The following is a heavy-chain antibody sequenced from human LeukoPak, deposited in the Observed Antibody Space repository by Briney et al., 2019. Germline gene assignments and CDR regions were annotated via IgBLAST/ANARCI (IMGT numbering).Heavy chain of an antibody. CDR2: ISYDGSNK. CDR3: AKDQRRESPHYLDS. V-gene: IGHV3-30-3*01. J-gene: IGHJ4*02. Sequence: GRSLRLSCAASGFTFSSYAMHWVRQAPGKGLEWVAVISYDGSNKYYADSVKGRFTISRDNSKNTLYVQMNSLRDEDTAVYYCAKDQRRESPHYLDSWGQGTLVTVSS. CDR1: GFTFSSYA.